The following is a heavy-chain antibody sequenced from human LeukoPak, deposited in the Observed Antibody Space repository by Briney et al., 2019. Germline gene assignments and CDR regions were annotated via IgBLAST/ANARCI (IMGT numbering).Heavy chain of an antibody. Sequence: GGSLRLSCAAPGFTFSDYSMNWVRQAPGKGLEWISYISSSSSMMYYADSVKGRFIISRDNSKNTLYLQMNSLRAEDTAVYYCARDVATWYYFDYWGQGTLVTVSS. J-gene: IGHJ4*02. CDR1: GFTFSDYS. CDR2: ISSSSSMM. D-gene: IGHD5-12*01. V-gene: IGHV3-48*01. CDR3: ARDVATWYYFDY.